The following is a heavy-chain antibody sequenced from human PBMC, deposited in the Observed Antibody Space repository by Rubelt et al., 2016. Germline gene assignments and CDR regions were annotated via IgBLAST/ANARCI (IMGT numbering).Heavy chain of an antibody. CDR2: IYSNGDT. V-gene: IGHV3-66*01. D-gene: IGHD3-3*01. CDR3: ARNVPILENGY. J-gene: IGHJ4*02. CDR1: GFTVSNNY. Sequence: EVQLVESGGGLVQPGGSLRLSCTVSGFTVSNNYMIWVRQAPGKGLECVSLIYSNGDTYYADSVKGRFTISRDNSKNTLNLQMNALRAEDTAVYDWARNVPILENGYWGRGTLVTVSS.